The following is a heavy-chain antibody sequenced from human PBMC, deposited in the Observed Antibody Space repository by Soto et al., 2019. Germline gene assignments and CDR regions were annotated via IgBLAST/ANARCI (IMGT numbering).Heavy chain of an antibody. CDR3: ARQTKDAFDI. J-gene: IGHJ3*02. V-gene: IGHV4-39*01. CDR2: IYYSGST. CDR1: GGSISSSSYY. Sequence: QLQLQESGPGLVKPSETLSLTCTVSGGSISSSSYYWGWIRQPPGKGLEWIGSIYYSGSTYYNPSLKSRVTISVDTSKNQFTLKLSSVTAADAAVYYCARQTKDAFDIWGQGTMVTVSS.